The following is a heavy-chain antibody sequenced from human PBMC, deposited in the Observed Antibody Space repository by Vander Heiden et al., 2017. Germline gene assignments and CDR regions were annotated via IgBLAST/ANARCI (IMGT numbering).Heavy chain of an antibody. V-gene: IGHV4-59*01. CDR2: IYYSGST. Sequence: QVQLQESGPGLVKPSETLSLTCTVPGGSISSYYWSWIRQPPGEGLEWIGYIYYSGSTNYNPSLKSRVTISVDTSKNQFSLKLGSVTAADTAVYYCARDFTGAIDYWGQGTLVTVSS. CDR3: ARDFTGAIDY. D-gene: IGHD2-8*02. J-gene: IGHJ4*02. CDR1: GGSISSYY.